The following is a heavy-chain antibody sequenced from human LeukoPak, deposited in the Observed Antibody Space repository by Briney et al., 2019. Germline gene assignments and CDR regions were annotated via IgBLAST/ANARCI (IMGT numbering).Heavy chain of an antibody. V-gene: IGHV3-21*05. CDR1: GFTFRTYS. Sequence: GGSLRLSCAASGFTFRTYSIIWVRQAPGKGLEWVSHIGGSGSFIYYADSVKGRFTISRDNAKNSVFLQMNSLRAEDTAVYYCARYDFWSGSRLYYFDYWGQGTLVTVSS. D-gene: IGHD3-3*01. J-gene: IGHJ4*02. CDR2: IGGSGSFI. CDR3: ARYDFWSGSRLYYFDY.